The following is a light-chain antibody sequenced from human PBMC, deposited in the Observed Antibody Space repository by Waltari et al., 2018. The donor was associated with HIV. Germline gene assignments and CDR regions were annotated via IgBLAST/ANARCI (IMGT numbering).Light chain of an antibody. Sequence: QSALTQPASVSGSPGQSITIPCTGTSSDVGGYNYVPWYQQPPGKAPKLMIYYGSNPPSGVSKRFSGSKSGNTASLTISGLQAEDEADYYCSSYTSSSTLGVFGGGTKLTVL. CDR2: YGS. V-gene: IGLV2-14*03. CDR3: SSYTSSSTLGV. J-gene: IGLJ2*01. CDR1: SSDVGGYNY.